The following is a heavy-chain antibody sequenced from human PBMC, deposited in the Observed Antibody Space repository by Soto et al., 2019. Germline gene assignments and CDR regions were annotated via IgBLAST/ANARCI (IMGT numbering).Heavy chain of an antibody. CDR2: IYNSGST. J-gene: IGHJ6*03. V-gene: IGHV4-39*01. Sequence: SDTLSLTCTVSGGSFSTSSTYYWGWIRQPPGKGLEWIGSIYNSGSTYHNPSLKSRVTISVDTSKNQFSLKLSSGTAADTAVYYCARSITIFGVVSYYMDVWGKGTTVTVSS. D-gene: IGHD3-3*01. CDR1: GGSFSTSSTYY. CDR3: ARSITIFGVVSYYMDV.